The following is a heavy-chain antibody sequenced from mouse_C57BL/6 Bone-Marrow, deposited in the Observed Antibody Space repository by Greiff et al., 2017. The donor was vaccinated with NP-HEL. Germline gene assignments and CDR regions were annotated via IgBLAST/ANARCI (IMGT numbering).Heavy chain of an antibody. CDR1: GYTFKSYG. CDR3: AIHNYRNY. CDR2: IYPRSGNT. Sequence: VQLQQSGAELARPGASVKLSCTASGYTFKSYGISWVKQRPGQGLEWIGEIYPRSGNTYYNEKFKGKATLTADKSSSTAYMELRSLTSEDSAVYFCAIHNYRNYWGQGTLVTVSA. J-gene: IGHJ3*01. D-gene: IGHD2-5*01. V-gene: IGHV1-81*01.